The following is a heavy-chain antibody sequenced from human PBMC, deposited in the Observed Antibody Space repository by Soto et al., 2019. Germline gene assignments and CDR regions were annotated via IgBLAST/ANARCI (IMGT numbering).Heavy chain of an antibody. V-gene: IGHV4-31*03. CDR3: ARVCGGDCHNGMDV. Sequence: SETPSLHYTVPGGSISSCRYYWSWIRQHPGKGLEWIGYIYYSGSTYYNPSLKSRVTISVDTSKNQFSLKLSSVTAADTAVYYCARVCGGDCHNGMDVWGQGTTVT. J-gene: IGHJ6*02. CDR1: GGSISSCRYY. CDR2: IYYSGST. D-gene: IGHD2-21*02.